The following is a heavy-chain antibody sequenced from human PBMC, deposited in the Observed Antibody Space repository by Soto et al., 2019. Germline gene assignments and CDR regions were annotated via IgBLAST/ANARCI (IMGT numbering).Heavy chain of an antibody. CDR3: ARLRYSYGNYYYGMDV. J-gene: IGHJ6*02. CDR2: ITQSGST. V-gene: IGHV4-34*01. D-gene: IGHD5-18*01. CDR1: GGSFGVYY. Sequence: SETLSLSCAVYGGSFGVYYWRGIRQPPRKGLVWFGEITQSGSTNYNPSRKSRVTISVDTSKNQFSLKLSSVTAADTAVYYCARLRYSYGNYYYGMDVWGQGTTVT.